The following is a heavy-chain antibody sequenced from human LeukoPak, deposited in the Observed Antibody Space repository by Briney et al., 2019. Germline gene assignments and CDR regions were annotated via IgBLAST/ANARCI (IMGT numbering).Heavy chain of an antibody. Sequence: PGGSLRLSCVVSGFTFSSYSMNWVRQAPGKGLEWVSFISSSSSHIYYADSVKGRFTISRDNAKNSLYLQMNSLRAEDTAVYYCARDHSTIFGVVTTVDYWGQGTLVTVSS. CDR2: ISSSSSHI. J-gene: IGHJ4*02. CDR3: ARDHSTIFGVVTTVDY. V-gene: IGHV3-21*06. D-gene: IGHD3-3*01. CDR1: GFTFSSYS.